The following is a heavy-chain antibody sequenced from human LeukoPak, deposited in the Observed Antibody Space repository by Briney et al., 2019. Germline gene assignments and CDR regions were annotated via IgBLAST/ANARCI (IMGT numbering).Heavy chain of an antibody. V-gene: IGHV4-39*01. J-gene: IGHJ4*02. CDR3: ARHDEQPYYFDY. CDR1: GGSISSSGYY. Sequence: SETLSLTCTVSGGSISSSGYYWGWIRQPPGKGLEWIGSIYYSGSTYYNPSLKSRVTISVDTSKNQFSLKLSSVTAADTAVYYCARHDEQPYYFDYWGQGTLVTVSS. CDR2: IYYSGST. D-gene: IGHD6-13*01.